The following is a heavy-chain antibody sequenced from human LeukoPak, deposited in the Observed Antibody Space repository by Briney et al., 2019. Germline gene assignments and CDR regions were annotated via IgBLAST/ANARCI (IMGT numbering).Heavy chain of an antibody. Sequence: PSETLCLTCTVSGGSISSSDYYWGWIRQPPGKGLEWIGSIYYSGSTYYNPSLKSRVTISVDMSKNQFSLKVNSVTAADTAVYFCARGLKGWFDPWGQGTLVIVSS. CDR2: IYYSGST. CDR1: GGSISSSDYY. D-gene: IGHD3-22*01. CDR3: ARGLKGWFDP. J-gene: IGHJ5*02. V-gene: IGHV4-39*07.